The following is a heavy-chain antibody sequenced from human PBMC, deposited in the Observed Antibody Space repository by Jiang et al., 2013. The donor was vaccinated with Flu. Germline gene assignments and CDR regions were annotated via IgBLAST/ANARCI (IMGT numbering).Heavy chain of an antibody. J-gene: IGHJ6*02. Sequence: LLKPSETLSLTCAVYGGSFSGYYWSWIRQPPGKGLEWIGEINHSGSTNYNPSLKSRVTISVDTSKNQFSLKLSSVTAADTAVYYCASTPPGHCSSTSCYGLAYYYGMDVWGQGTAVTVSS. V-gene: IGHV4-34*01. CDR2: INHSGST. CDR3: ASTPPGHCSSTSCYGLAYYYGMDV. D-gene: IGHD2-2*01. CDR1: GGSFSGYY.